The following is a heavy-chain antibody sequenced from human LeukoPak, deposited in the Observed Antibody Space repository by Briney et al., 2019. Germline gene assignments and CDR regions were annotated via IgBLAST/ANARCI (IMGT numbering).Heavy chain of an antibody. D-gene: IGHD1-26*01. CDR3: AKLLWELLDFDY. Sequence: GGSLRLSCAASGFTFSSYGMHWVRQAPGKGLEWVAFIRYDGSNKYYADSVKGRFTISRDNSKNTLYLQMNSLRAEDTAVYYCAKLLWELLDFDYWGQGTLVTVSS. CDR2: IRYDGSNK. J-gene: IGHJ4*02. V-gene: IGHV3-30*02. CDR1: GFTFSSYG.